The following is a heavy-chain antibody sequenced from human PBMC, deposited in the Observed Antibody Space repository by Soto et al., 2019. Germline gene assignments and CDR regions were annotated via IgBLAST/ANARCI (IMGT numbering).Heavy chain of an antibody. CDR1: GFTFSSYG. Sequence: QVQLVESGGGVVQPGRSLRLSCAASGFTFSSYGMHWARQAPGKGLEWVAVIWYDGSNKYYADSVKGRFTISRDNSKNTLYLQMNSLRADDTAVYYCARRPGLDYWGQGTLVTVSS. J-gene: IGHJ4*02. CDR2: IWYDGSNK. V-gene: IGHV3-33*01. CDR3: ARRPGLDY.